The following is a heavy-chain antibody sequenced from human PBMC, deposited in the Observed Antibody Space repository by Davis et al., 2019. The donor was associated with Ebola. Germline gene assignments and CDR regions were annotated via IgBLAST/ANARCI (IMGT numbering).Heavy chain of an antibody. J-gene: IGHJ6*03. V-gene: IGHV4-39*07. CDR1: DDSISSGDYF. CDR2: INHSGRT. Sequence: MPGGSLRLSCTVSDDSISSGDYFWSWIRQPPGKGLEWIGEINHSGRTNYKPSLKSRVTISADTSKNQFSLKLSSVTAADTANCARGRVAVLVPAADNYHYYMDVWGKGTTVTVSS. CDR3: ARGRVAVLVPAADNYHYYMDV. D-gene: IGHD2-2*01.